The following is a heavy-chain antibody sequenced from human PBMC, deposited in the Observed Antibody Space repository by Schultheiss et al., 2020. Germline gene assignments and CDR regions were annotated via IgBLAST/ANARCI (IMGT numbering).Heavy chain of an antibody. Sequence: SATLSLTCNVSGGSVSSHYWTWIRQPPGKTLEWIGYIYYSGSTNYNPSLKSRVTISGDTSKNQFSLKLSSVTAADTAVYYCARVAVGSYCGGDCYPYFDYWGQGTLVTVPQ. CDR2: IYYSGST. D-gene: IGHD2-21*02. V-gene: IGHV4-59*08. CDR3: ARVAVGSYCGGDCYPYFDY. CDR1: GGSVSSHY. J-gene: IGHJ4*02.